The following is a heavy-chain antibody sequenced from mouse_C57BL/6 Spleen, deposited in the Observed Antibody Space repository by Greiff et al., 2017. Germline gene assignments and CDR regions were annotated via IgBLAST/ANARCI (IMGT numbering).Heavy chain of an antibody. CDR2: INPSSGYT. V-gene: IGHV1-7*01. Sequence: VKLLESGAELAKPGASVKLSCKASGYTFTSYWMHWVKQRPGQGLEWIGYINPSSGYTKYNQKFKDKATLTADKSSSTAYMKLSSLTYADAAVYYCARSPANAMDYWGQGTSVTVSS. CDR3: ARSPANAMDY. CDR1: GYTFTSYW. J-gene: IGHJ4*01.